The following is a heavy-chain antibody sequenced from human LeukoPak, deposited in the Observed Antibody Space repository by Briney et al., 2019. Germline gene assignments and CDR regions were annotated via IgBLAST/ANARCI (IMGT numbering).Heavy chain of an antibody. CDR3: ARWNIAAAGIWSD. Sequence: SETLSLTCTVSGGSISSSSYYWGWIRRPPGTGLEWIGSIYYSGSTYYNPSLKSRVTISVDTSKNQFSLKLSSVTAADTAVYYCARWNIAAAGIWSDWGQGTLVTVSS. CDR2: IYYSGST. D-gene: IGHD6-13*01. CDR1: GGSISSSSYY. J-gene: IGHJ4*02. V-gene: IGHV4-39*01.